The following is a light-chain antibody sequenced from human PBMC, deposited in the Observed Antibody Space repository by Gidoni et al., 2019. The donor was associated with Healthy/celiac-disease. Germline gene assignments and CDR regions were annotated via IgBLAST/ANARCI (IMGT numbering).Light chain of an antibody. V-gene: IGKV1-39*01. CDR1: QSMSSY. J-gene: IGKJ2*01. Sequence: DIQMTQSPSSLSASVGDRVTITSRASQSMSSYLNWYQQKPGKAPKLLIYAASSLQSGVPARFSGSGSGTDFTLTISSLQPEDFATYYCQQSYSTPYTFGQGTKLEIK. CDR3: QQSYSTPYT. CDR2: AAS.